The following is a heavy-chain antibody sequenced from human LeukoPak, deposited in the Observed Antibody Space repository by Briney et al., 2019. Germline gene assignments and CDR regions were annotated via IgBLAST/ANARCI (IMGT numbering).Heavy chain of an antibody. V-gene: IGHV4-31*03. CDR2: IHPSGML. Sequence: TSSETLSLTCTVSGASFNRDDQYWNWIRQSPGKGLEWIGSIHPSGMLYNNPSLESRVTMSRDTSKNQFSLNLNSVTAADTAVYFCSRGLDSRKLGYWGQGILVTVSS. D-gene: IGHD3-22*01. CDR1: GASFNRDDQY. J-gene: IGHJ4*02. CDR3: SRGLDSRKLGY.